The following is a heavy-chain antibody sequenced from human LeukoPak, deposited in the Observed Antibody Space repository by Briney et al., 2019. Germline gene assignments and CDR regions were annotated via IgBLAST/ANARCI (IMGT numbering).Heavy chain of an antibody. Sequence: GGSLRLSCAASGFTFSSYAMSWVRQAPGKGLEWVSAISGSGGSTYYADSVKGRFTISRDNSKNTLYLQMNSLRAEDTAVYYCAKDRHCSGGSCYSAELDYWGQGTLVTVSS. CDR1: GFTFSSYA. J-gene: IGHJ4*02. V-gene: IGHV3-23*01. D-gene: IGHD2-15*01. CDR3: AKDRHCSGGSCYSAELDY. CDR2: ISGSGGST.